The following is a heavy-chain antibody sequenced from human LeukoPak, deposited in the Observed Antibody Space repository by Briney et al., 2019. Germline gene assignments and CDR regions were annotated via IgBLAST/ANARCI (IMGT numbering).Heavy chain of an antibody. CDR2: ISAYNGNT. D-gene: IGHD1-26*01. Sequence: GASVKVSCKASGYTFTSYYMHWVRQAPGQGLEWMGWISAYNGNTNYAQKLQGRVTMTTDTSTSTAYMELRSLRSDDTAVYYCARARIVGAYFDYWGQGTLVTVSS. J-gene: IGHJ4*02. V-gene: IGHV1-18*04. CDR3: ARARIVGAYFDY. CDR1: GYTFTSYY.